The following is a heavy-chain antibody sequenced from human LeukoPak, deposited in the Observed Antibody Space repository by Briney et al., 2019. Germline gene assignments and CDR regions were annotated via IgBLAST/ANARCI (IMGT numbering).Heavy chain of an antibody. CDR1: GDSITNTKNY. CDR3: ARQSTVAGKFIGFDP. CDR2: IFYSGST. J-gene: IGHJ5*02. D-gene: IGHD6-19*01. V-gene: IGHV4-39*01. Sequence: PSTTLSLTCLVSGDSITNTKNYWGWIRQSPGKGLEWIGSIFYSGSTHYNPSLKSRVTISADTSRNQFSLKLTSLVVADTAVYYCARQSTVAGKFIGFDPWGRGTLVTVSS.